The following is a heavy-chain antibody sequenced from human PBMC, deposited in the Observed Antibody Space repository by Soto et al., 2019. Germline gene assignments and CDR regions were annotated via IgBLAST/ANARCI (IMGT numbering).Heavy chain of an antibody. Sequence: LRLSCAASGFTFSSYAMHWVRQAPGKGLEWVAVISYDGSNKYYADSVKGRFTISRDNSKNTLYLQMNSLRAEDTAVYYCARDGVDIVVVVAATPIYYFDYWGQGTLVT. V-gene: IGHV3-30-3*01. J-gene: IGHJ4*02. D-gene: IGHD2-15*01. CDR3: ARDGVDIVVVVAATPIYYFDY. CDR1: GFTFSSYA. CDR2: ISYDGSNK.